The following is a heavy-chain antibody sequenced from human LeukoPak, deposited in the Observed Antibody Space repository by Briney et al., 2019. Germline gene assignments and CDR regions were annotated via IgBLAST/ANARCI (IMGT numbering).Heavy chain of an antibody. CDR2: IYYSGST. D-gene: IGHD5-12*01. Sequence: SETLSLTCTVSGGSISSSSYYWGWIRQPPGKGPEWIGSIYYSGSTYYNPSLKSRITISVDTSKNQFSLKLSSVTAADTAVYYCARISGYDSIVGRGFDYWGQGTLVTVSS. J-gene: IGHJ4*02. CDR1: GGSISSSSYY. V-gene: IGHV4-39*07. CDR3: ARISGYDSIVGRGFDY.